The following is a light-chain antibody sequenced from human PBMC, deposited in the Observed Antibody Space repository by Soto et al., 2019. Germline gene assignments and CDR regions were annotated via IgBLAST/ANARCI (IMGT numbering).Light chain of an antibody. CDR1: QAINNY. Sequence: IRMTQSPSSLSASVGDRVTVTCRASQAINNYLNWYQQKPGKAPKLLIYRASTLQSGVPLRFSGSGSGTDFTLTISSLEPEDFAVYYCQHRSNFGQGTRLEIK. J-gene: IGKJ5*01. CDR2: RAS. CDR3: QHRSN. V-gene: IGKV1-39*01.